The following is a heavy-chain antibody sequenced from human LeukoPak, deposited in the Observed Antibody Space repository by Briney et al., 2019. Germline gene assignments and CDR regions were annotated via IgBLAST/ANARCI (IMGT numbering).Heavy chain of an antibody. J-gene: IGHJ4*02. D-gene: IGHD3-3*01. CDR1: GFTFSTYA. CDR3: ARDRNTDFWSGYYTNYFDY. Sequence: GRSLRLSCAASGFTFSTYAMHWVRQAPGKGLEWVAVISYDGSSKYYADSVKGRFTISRDNSKNTLYLQMNSLRAEDTAVYYCARDRNTDFWSGYYTNYFDYWGQGTLVTVSS. V-gene: IGHV3-30*04. CDR2: ISYDGSSK.